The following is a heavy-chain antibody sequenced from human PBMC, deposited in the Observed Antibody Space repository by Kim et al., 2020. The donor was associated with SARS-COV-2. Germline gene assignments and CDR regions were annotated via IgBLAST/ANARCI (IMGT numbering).Heavy chain of an antibody. D-gene: IGHD3-10*02. Sequence: GGSLRLSCAASGFTFSSYSMNWVRQAPGKGLEWVSSISSSSSYIYYADSVKGRFTISRDNAKNSLYLQMNSLRAEDTAVYYYARDFIVPGAFDIWGQGTMVTVSS. CDR2: ISSSSSYI. CDR1: GFTFSSYS. V-gene: IGHV3-21*01. J-gene: IGHJ3*02. CDR3: ARDFIVPGAFDI.